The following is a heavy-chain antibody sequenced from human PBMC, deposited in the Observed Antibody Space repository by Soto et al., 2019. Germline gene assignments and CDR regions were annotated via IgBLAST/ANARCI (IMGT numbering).Heavy chain of an antibody. D-gene: IGHD6-13*01. Sequence: SVKVSCKASGGTFSSYAISWVRQAPGQGLEWMGGIIPIFGTANYAQKFQGRVTITADESTSTAYMELSSLRSEDTAVYYCAVVDSIAAAAFDYWGQGTLVTGS. CDR3: AVVDSIAAAAFDY. CDR1: GGTFSSYA. J-gene: IGHJ4*02. CDR2: IIPIFGTA. V-gene: IGHV1-69*13.